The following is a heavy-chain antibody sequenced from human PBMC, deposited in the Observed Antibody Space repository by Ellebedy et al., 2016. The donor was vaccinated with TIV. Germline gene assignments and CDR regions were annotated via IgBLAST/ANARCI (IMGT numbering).Heavy chain of an antibody. Sequence: SETLSLXXSVSGGSIKDNNYFWAWVRLAPGKGLEWLANVYYSGATYYNPSVKDRVVLSVDTSKNQFSLNLNSLTAADTAVYFCVRLDPYRANLDFWGQGALVTVSS. CDR2: VYYSGAT. CDR1: GGSIKDNNYF. J-gene: IGHJ4*02. V-gene: IGHV4-39*01. D-gene: IGHD3-16*02. CDR3: VRLDPYRANLDF.